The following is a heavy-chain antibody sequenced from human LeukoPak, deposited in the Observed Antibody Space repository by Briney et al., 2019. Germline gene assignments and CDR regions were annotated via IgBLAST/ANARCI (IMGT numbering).Heavy chain of an antibody. CDR3: ARVSRSGWYAY. Sequence: ASVKVSCKASGYTFTSYYMHWVRQAPGQGLEWMGIINPSGGSTSYAQKFQGRVTMTRDMSTSTVYMELSSLRSEDTAVYYCARVSRSGWYAYWGQGTLVTVSS. D-gene: IGHD6-19*01. J-gene: IGHJ4*02. CDR2: INPSGGST. CDR1: GYTFTSYY. V-gene: IGHV1-46*01.